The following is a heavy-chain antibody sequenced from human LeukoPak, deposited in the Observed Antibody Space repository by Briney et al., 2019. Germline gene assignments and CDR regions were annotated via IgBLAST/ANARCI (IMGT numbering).Heavy chain of an antibody. CDR3: AREMVRNAFDI. D-gene: IGHD2-8*01. CDR2: VSSSGTT. V-gene: IGHV4-31*03. CDR1: GGSISRDGHY. Sequence: SETLSLTCTVSGGSISRDGHYWSWIRQYPGKGLESIGSVSSSGTTTYNPSLKSRVTISLDTSQNQFSLNLRSLTAADTAVYYCAREMVRNAFDIWGQGTMVTVSS. J-gene: IGHJ3*02.